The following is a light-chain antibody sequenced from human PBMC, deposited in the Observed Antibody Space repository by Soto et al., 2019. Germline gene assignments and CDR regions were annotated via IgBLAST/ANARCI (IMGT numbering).Light chain of an antibody. V-gene: IGKV3-20*01. CDR1: QSVSSTF. J-gene: IGKJ5*01. CDR3: QYYGSSPPIT. Sequence: EIVLTQSPGTLSLSPGERATLSCRASQSVSSTFLAWYQHKPGQAPRLLIHGASSRATGVPVRFSGSGSGTDFTLTISRLEPNDFAVYYCQYYGSSPPITFGQGTRLEIK. CDR2: GAS.